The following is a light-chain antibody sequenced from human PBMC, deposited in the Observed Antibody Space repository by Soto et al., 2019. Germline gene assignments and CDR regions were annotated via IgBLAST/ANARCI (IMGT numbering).Light chain of an antibody. J-gene: IGLJ2*01. CDR2: EVT. CDR3: SSYTTSNTLD. Sequence: QSALTQPASVSGSPGQSITISCTGTSSDVGGYDYVSWYQLYPGKAPKLLIYEVTNRPSGVSHRFSGSKSGNTASLTISGLQAEDEADYDCSSYTTSNTLDFGGGTKLTVL. V-gene: IGLV2-14*01. CDR1: SSDVGGYDY.